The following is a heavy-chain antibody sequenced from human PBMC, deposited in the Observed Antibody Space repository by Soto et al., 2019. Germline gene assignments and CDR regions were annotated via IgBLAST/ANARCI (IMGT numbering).Heavy chain of an antibody. CDR1: GFTFSRYW. CDR2: ISSYGSDT. Sequence: EVQLVESGGGLVLPGGSLRLSCAASGFTFSRYWMHWVRQAPGKGLVWVSRISSYGSDTHYADSVKGRFTISRDNAKNTLYLQMNSLRADDTAVYYCASNYAYAEGYYWCGSDVWGHGTTVTVSS. J-gene: IGHJ6*02. CDR3: ASNYAYAEGYYWCGSDV. V-gene: IGHV3-74*01. D-gene: IGHD3-16*01.